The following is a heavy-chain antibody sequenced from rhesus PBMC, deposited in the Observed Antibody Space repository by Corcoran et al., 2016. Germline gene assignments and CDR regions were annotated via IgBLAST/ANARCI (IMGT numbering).Heavy chain of an antibody. D-gene: IGHD6-37*01. CDR2: ISGSSGST. CDR1: GGSVSSSHW. V-gene: IGHV4-65*01. CDR3: AREGGGWSLDY. Sequence: QVQLQESGPGLVKPSETLSLTCAVSGGSVSSSHWWSWIRQPPGKGLEWIGYISGSSGSTYYNPSLKSRVTISTDTSKNQFSLKLSSVTTADTAVYYCAREGGGWSLDYWGQGVLVTVSS. J-gene: IGHJ4*01.